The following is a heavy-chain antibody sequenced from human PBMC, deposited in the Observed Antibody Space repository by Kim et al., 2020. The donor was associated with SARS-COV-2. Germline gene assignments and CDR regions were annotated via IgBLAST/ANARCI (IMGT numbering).Heavy chain of an antibody. D-gene: IGHD2-15*01. Sequence: SRVTISLDTSKNQFSLKLSSVTAADTAVYYCARERNIVVVVAATPDAFDIWGQGTMVTVSS. V-gene: IGHV4-31*02. CDR3: ARERNIVVVVAATPDAFDI. J-gene: IGHJ3*02.